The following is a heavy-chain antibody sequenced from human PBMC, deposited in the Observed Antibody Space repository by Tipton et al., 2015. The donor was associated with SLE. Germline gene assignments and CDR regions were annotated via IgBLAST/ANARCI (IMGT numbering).Heavy chain of an antibody. CDR2: IYYSGST. D-gene: IGHD3-22*01. CDR3: ARDYYDSSGGDAFDI. CDR1: GGSISSYY. Sequence: TLSLTCTVSGGSISSYYWSWFRQPPGKGLEWIGYIYYSGSTNYNPSLKSRVTISVDTSKNQFSLKLSSVTAADTAVYYCARDYYDSSGGDAFDIWGQGTMVTVSS. J-gene: IGHJ3*02. V-gene: IGHV4-59*01.